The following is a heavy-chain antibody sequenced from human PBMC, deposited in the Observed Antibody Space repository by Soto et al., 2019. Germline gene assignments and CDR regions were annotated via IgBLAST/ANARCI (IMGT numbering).Heavy chain of an antibody. Sequence: QLQLQEAGSGLVQPAHTLSLTGTASGGSISTSCYSWTWIRQPPGGGLACIGSIYQTGRTYVIPSLRSRVTMSIDKSKSQLSLNLASVTAADTALYYCARERTIFGVAPGGGVDVWGQGTTVTVS. CDR2: IYQTGRT. CDR3: ARERTIFGVAPGGGVDV. CDR1: GGSISTSCYS. D-gene: IGHD3-3*01. J-gene: IGHJ6*02. V-gene: IGHV4-30-2*01.